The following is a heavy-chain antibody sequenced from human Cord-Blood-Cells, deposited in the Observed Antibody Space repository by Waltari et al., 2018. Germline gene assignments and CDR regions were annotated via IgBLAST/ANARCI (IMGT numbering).Heavy chain of an antibody. Sequence: QVQLVESGGGVVQPGRSLRLPCAASGFTFRSYGMHGARQAPGKGLEWVAVIWYDGSNKYYADSVKGRFTISRDNSKNTLYLQMNSLRAEDTAVYYCARDRSILEWLFDYWGQGTLVTVSS. CDR1: GFTFRSYG. CDR2: IWYDGSNK. J-gene: IGHJ4*02. D-gene: IGHD3-3*01. CDR3: ARDRSILEWLFDY. V-gene: IGHV3-33*01.